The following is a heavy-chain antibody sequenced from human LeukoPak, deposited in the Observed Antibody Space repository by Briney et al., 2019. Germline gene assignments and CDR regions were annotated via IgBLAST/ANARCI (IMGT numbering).Heavy chain of an antibody. J-gene: IGHJ4*02. CDR2: IIPIFGTA. CDR1: GYTFTSYA. Sequence: SVKVSCKASGYTFTSYAMHWVRQAPGQGLEWMGGIIPIFGTANYAQKFQGRVTITADESTSTAYMELSSLRSEDTAVYYCARAPLWFGEYGYFDYWGQGTLVTVSS. D-gene: IGHD3-10*01. CDR3: ARAPLWFGEYGYFDY. V-gene: IGHV1-69*13.